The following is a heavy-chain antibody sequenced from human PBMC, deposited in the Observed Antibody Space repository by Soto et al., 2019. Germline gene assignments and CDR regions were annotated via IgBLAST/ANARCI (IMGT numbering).Heavy chain of an antibody. CDR1: GYTFASYA. J-gene: IGHJ4*02. V-gene: IGHV1-3*01. CDR2: INAGNHNT. Sequence: ASVKVSCKASGYTFASYAMHWVRQAPGQRLEWMGWINAGNHNTKYSQKLQSRLTITRDTSASTAYMELSSLRSEDTAVYYCARAYCSGGSCYPIDYWGQGTLVTVSS. D-gene: IGHD2-15*01. CDR3: ARAYCSGGSCYPIDY.